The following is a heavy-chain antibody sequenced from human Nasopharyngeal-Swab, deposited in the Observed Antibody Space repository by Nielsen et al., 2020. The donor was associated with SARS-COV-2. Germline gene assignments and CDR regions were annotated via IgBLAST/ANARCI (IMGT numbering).Heavy chain of an antibody. J-gene: IGHJ6*02. CDR2: ISGSGGST. Sequence: GESLKISCAASGFTFSSYAMSWVRQAPGKGLEWVSAISGSGGSTYYADSVKGRFTISRDNAKNSLYLQMNSLRAEDTALYYCAKALLPDYDILTGYYLGGYYYGMDVWGQGTTVTVSS. CDR3: AKALLPDYDILTGYYLGGYYYGMDV. CDR1: GFTFSSYA. D-gene: IGHD3-9*01. V-gene: IGHV3-23*01.